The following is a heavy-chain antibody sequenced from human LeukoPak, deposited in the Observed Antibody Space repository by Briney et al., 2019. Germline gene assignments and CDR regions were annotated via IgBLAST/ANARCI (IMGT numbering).Heavy chain of an antibody. D-gene: IGHD5-12*01. J-gene: IGHJ4*02. CDR1: GFTVSNNY. CDR3: ARDSDSGYGPFAS. CDR2: IHSGGTT. Sequence: GGSLRLSCAASGFTVSNNYMSWVRQAPGKGLEWVSVIHSGGTTIYADSVQGRFTISRDNSKTTVYLHMNSLRAEDTAVYYCARDSDSGYGPFASWGQGTLVTVSS. V-gene: IGHV3-53*01.